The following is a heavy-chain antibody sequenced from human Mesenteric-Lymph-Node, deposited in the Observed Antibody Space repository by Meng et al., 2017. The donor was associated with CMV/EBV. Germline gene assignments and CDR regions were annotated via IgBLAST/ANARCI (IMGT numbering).Heavy chain of an antibody. J-gene: IGHJ6*02. D-gene: IGHD5-18*01. CDR2: VYYSGST. CDR3: ARMDTGMAFYGVDV. CDR1: GGSVSSGGYY. Sequence: SETLSLTCTVSGGSVSSGGYYWNWIRQPPGKGLEWIGSVYYSGSTNYNPSLKSRLTISVDTSRNQFSLKVRSVTAADAADYFCARMDTGMAFYGVDVWGQGTTVTVSS. V-gene: IGHV4-61*08.